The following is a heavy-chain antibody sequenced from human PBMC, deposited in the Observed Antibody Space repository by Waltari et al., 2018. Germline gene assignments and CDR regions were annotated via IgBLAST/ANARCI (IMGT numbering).Heavy chain of an antibody. J-gene: IGHJ4*02. Sequence: QLQLQESGPGLVKPSETLSLTCTVSGGSISSSSYYWGWIRQPPGKGLEWIGSIYYSGSTYSNPSRKSRVTISVDTSKNQFSLKLSSVTAADTAVYYCARHYDYVWGSYRYTVLPTDWGQGTLVTVSS. CDR1: GGSISSSSYY. D-gene: IGHD3-16*02. V-gene: IGHV4-39*01. CDR2: IYYSGST. CDR3: ARHYDYVWGSYRYTVLPTD.